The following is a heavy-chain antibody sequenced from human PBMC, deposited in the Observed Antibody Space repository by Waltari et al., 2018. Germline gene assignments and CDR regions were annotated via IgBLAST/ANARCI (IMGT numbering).Heavy chain of an antibody. J-gene: IGHJ4*02. CDR2: MDPRDSYN. CDR3: SRHVSGTYYEDY. D-gene: IGHD1-26*01. V-gene: IGHV5-10-1*03. Sequence: EVQLVPSGAVLKTPGGSVRISCEASGYTFFSLWISWVRQVPGKGLEWLGRMDPRDSYNNYSPAFHGHVTISVDKSINTAYLQWNSLKASDTATYYCSRHVSGTYYEDYWGQGTLVTVSS. CDR1: GYTFFSLW.